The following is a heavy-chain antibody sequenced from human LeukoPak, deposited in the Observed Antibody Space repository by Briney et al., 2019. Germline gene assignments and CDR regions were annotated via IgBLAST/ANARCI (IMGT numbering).Heavy chain of an antibody. J-gene: IGHJ5*02. D-gene: IGHD6-19*01. CDR1: GGSISSSSYY. V-gene: IGHV4-39*01. CDR3: ASSGWQNWFDP. Sequence: PSETLSLTCTVSGGSISSSSYYWGWIRQPPGKGLEWIGSIYYSGSTYYNPSLKSRVTISVDTSKNQFSLKLSSVTAADTAAYYCASSGWQNWFDPWGQGTLVTVSS. CDR2: IYYSGST.